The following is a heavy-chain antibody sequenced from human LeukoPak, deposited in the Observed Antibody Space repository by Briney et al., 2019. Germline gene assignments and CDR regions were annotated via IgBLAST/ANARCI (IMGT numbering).Heavy chain of an antibody. CDR2: ISGDGGST. CDR1: GFTFDDYA. D-gene: IGHD2-2*01. J-gene: IGHJ4*02. V-gene: IGHV3-43*02. Sequence: GGSLRLSCAASGFTFDDYAMHWVRQPPGKRVEWVSLISGDGGSTYYADSVKGRFTVSRDNSKNSLYLQMNSLRTEDTALYYCAKDISRNFVVVPAADYWGQGTLVTVSS. CDR3: AKDISRNFVVVPAADY.